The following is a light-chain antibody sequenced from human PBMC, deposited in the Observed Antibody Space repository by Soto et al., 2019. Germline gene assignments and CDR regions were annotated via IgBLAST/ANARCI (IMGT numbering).Light chain of an antibody. J-gene: IGKJ1*01. Sequence: EIVLTQSPATLSLSPGERATLSCRASQSVSSYLAWYQPKPGQAPRLLIYDASNRATGIPARFSGSGSGTDFTHTISSLEPEDFAVYYCQQRSNWPPTFGQGTKVEIK. CDR1: QSVSSY. V-gene: IGKV3-11*01. CDR2: DAS. CDR3: QQRSNWPPT.